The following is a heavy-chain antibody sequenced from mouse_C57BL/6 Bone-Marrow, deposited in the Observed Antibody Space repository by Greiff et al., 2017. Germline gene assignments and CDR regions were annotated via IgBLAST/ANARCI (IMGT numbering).Heavy chain of an antibody. Sequence: VQLQQSGPELVKPGASVKISCKASGYSFTDYNMNWVKQSNGKSLEWIGVINPNYGTTSYNQKFKGKATLTVDQSSSTAYMQLNSLTSEDSAVYYCAKQITTLVDKRSYFDYWGQGTTLTVSS. CDR1: GYSFTDYN. D-gene: IGHD1-1*01. V-gene: IGHV1-39*01. CDR2: INPNYGTT. CDR3: AKQITTLVDKRSYFDY. J-gene: IGHJ2*01.